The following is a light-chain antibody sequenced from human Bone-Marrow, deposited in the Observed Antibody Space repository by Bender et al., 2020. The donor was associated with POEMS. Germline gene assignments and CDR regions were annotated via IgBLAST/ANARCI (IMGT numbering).Light chain of an antibody. V-gene: IGLV2-14*03. Sequence: QSALTQPASVSGSPGQSITISCTGSSTDVGGHDYVSWYQQYPDKAPKLVIFDVNNRPSGVSDRFSGSKSGNTASLTIFGLQAEDEADYYCSSYSSVTTALFGGGTRLTVL. CDR1: STDVGGHDY. CDR2: DVN. CDR3: SSYSSVTTAL. J-gene: IGLJ2*01.